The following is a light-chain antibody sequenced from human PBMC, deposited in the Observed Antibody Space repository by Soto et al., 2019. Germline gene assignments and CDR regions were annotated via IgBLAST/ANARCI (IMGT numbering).Light chain of an antibody. CDR1: RDIRDF. Sequence: EIQMTQSPSSLSVSVGDRVTITCQASRDIRDFLNWYQQKPGKAPKLLIFDASNLEEGVPPRFSGSGSGTHFTFSINSLKPEDVATYYCQRYENLTPYIFGQATKVDIK. J-gene: IGKJ2*01. CDR3: QRYENLTPYI. CDR2: DAS. V-gene: IGKV1-33*01.